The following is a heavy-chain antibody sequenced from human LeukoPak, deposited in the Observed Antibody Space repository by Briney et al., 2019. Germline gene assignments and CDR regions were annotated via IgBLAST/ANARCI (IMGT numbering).Heavy chain of an antibody. Sequence: SETLSLTCTVSGGSISSSSYYWGWIRQPPGKGLEWIGSIYYSGSTNYNPSLKSRVSISLDTSKKQFSLKVSSVTAADTAVYYCARGTTGYGSSSVSAWFDPWGQGTLVTVSS. CDR3: ARGTTGYGSSSVSAWFDP. CDR1: GGSISSSSYY. CDR2: IYYSGST. J-gene: IGHJ5*02. V-gene: IGHV4-39*07. D-gene: IGHD6-6*01.